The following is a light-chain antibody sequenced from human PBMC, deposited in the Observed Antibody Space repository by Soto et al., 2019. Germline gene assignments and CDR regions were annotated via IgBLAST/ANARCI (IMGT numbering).Light chain of an antibody. CDR2: DVS. J-gene: IGLJ2*01. V-gene: IGLV2-14*01. CDR3: SSYTSSSTLEV. Sequence: QSVLTQPASVSGSPGQSITISCTGTSSDVGGYNYVSWYQQHPGKAPKLMIYDVSNRPSGVSNRFSGSKSGNTASLTISGLQAEDEADYYCSSYTSSSTLEVFDGGTKVTVL. CDR1: SSDVGGYNY.